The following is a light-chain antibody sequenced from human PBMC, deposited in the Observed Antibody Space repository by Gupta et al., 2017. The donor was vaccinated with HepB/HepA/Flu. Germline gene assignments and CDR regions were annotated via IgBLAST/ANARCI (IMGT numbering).Light chain of an antibody. CDR2: DAS. J-gene: IGKJ4*01. CDR3: QQRSNWLT. V-gene: IGKV3-11*01. Sequence: EIVLTQSPATLSLSPGERATLSCSASQSVSSYLDWYQQKPGQAPRLLIYDASNRATGIPARFSGSGSGTDFTLTISSLEPEDFAVYYCQQRSNWLTFGGGTKVEIK. CDR1: QSVSSY.